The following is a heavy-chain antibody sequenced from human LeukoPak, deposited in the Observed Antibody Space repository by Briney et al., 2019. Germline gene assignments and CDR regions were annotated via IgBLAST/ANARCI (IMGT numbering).Heavy chain of an antibody. D-gene: IGHD3-9*01. CDR1: GYSISSGYY. Sequence: SETLSLTCAVSGYSISSGYYWSWIRQPPGKGLEWIGEINHSGSTNYNPSLKSRVTISVDTSKNQFSLKLSSVTAPDTAVYYCATQAARYVDWQLDYWGQGTLVTVSS. V-gene: IGHV4-34*01. CDR2: INHSGST. CDR3: ATQAARYVDWQLDY. J-gene: IGHJ4*02.